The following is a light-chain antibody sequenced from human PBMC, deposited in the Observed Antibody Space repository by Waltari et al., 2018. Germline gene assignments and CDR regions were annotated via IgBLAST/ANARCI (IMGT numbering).Light chain of an antibody. CDR2: DAS. CDR1: QGIFSN. CDR3: QQYNVWPPIT. J-gene: IGKJ5*01. V-gene: IGKV3-15*01. Sequence: EILMTQSPATLSVSPGERATLSRRASQGIFSNLAWYQQRPGQAPRLLIYDASTRAPGVPSRFSGSGSGTEFTLTIRSLQSEDSAVYYCQQYNVWPPITFGQGTRLEIK.